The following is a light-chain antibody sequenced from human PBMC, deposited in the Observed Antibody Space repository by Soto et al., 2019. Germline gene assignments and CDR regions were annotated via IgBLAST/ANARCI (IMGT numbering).Light chain of an antibody. CDR3: QQVKSYPRT. J-gene: IGKJ4*01. Sequence: DIHLTQSPSSLSASVGDRVTITCRASQAITNNLAWYQQKPGSPPRLLIYEESTLHSGVPSRFSGRKVGTQFILTIDSLQPEDFATYYCQQVKSYPRTFGGGTKV. CDR2: EES. CDR1: QAITNN. V-gene: IGKV1-9*01.